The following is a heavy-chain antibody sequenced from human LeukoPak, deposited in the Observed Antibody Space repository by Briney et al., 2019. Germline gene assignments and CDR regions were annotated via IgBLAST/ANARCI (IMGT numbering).Heavy chain of an antibody. CDR1: GLTFSDYY. J-gene: IGHJ4*02. V-gene: IGHV3-11*01. Sequence: KPGGSLRLSYAASGLTFSDYYMSWIRQAPGKGLEWVSYISSSGTTIYYADSVKGRLTISRDNAKNSLYLQMNSLRAEDTAVYFCARWDSSGCLDYWGQGTLVTVSS. CDR3: ARWDSSGCLDY. CDR2: ISSSGTTI. D-gene: IGHD3-22*01.